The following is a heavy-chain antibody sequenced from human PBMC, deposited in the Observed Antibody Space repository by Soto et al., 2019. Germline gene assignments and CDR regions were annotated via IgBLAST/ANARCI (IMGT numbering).Heavy chain of an antibody. D-gene: IGHD6-19*01. CDR3: KRDQVVAGTGGYY. Sequence: GGSLRPSCEASGFTFSSYWMHWVRQAPGKGLVWVSRINGDGSSISYADSVKGRFIISRDNAKNTLYLQMNSLGAEDTAVYYCKRDQVVAGTGGYYWGQGTLVTVSS. CDR1: GFTFSSYW. V-gene: IGHV3-74*01. CDR2: INGDGSSI. J-gene: IGHJ4*02.